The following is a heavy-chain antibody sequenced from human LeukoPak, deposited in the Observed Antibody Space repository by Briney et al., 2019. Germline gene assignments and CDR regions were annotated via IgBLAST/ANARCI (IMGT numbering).Heavy chain of an antibody. D-gene: IGHD4-17*01. Sequence: SVKVSCKASGYTFTGYYMHWVRQAPGQGLEWMGRIIPIFGTANYAQKFQGRVTITTDESTSTAYMELSSLRSEDTAVYYCARDLDPPLAGYGDYGWFDPWGQGTLVTVSS. J-gene: IGHJ5*02. CDR1: GYTFTGYY. CDR3: ARDLDPPLAGYGDYGWFDP. CDR2: IIPIFGTA. V-gene: IGHV1-69*05.